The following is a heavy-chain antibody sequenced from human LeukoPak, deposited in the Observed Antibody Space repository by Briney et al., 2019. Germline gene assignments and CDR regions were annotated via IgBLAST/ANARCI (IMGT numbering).Heavy chain of an antibody. V-gene: IGHV1-69*01. CDR2: TISILGTA. Sequence: SSNLSPRTFTSYATSWARPAPGQGLEWMGVTISILGTANYTQKSQGRVTITADASTSTAYMQLSSLRSPDPSLYHCARGLYYDVCRSYYWSWFDPWGQGTLVSLSA. J-gene: IGHJ5*02. CDR1: PRTFTSYA. D-gene: IGHD3-3*01. CDR3: ARGLYYDVCRSYYWSWFDP.